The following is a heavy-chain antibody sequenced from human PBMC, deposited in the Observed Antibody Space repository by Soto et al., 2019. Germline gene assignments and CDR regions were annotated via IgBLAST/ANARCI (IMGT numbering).Heavy chain of an antibody. CDR2: INPSGGGT. Sequence: QVQLVQSGAEVKKPGASVKVSCKTSGYTFSGYYIHWVRQAPGQGLEWMGWINPSGGGTNYAQKFQGWVTMTRDTYISTAFMEVTRLKSDDTAVYYCTRGSPTTTPFDYWGQGTLVTVSS. V-gene: IGHV1-2*04. CDR1: GYTFSGYY. D-gene: IGHD4-17*01. J-gene: IGHJ4*02. CDR3: TRGSPTTTPFDY.